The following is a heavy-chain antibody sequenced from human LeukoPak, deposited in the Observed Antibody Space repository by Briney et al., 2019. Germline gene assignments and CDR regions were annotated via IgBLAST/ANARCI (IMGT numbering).Heavy chain of an antibody. Sequence: SETLSLTCTVSGGSISSHYWSWVRQPPGKGLEWIGYVLDNVRTKDNPSLNSRFTLTADTSKNQFSLRLTSVTAADTAVYYCATIKRGNIFGFFDFWGQGILVTVSS. CDR2: VLDNVRT. J-gene: IGHJ4*02. CDR1: GGSISSHY. CDR3: ATIKRGNIFGFFDF. D-gene: IGHD5-18*01. V-gene: IGHV4-59*11.